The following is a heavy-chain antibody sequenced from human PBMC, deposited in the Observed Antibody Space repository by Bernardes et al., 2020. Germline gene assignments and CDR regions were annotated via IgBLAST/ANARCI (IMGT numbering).Heavy chain of an antibody. D-gene: IGHD6-13*01. CDR2: ISGSGGNT. V-gene: IGHV3-23*01. CDR1: GFIFSIYG. Sequence: GGSLRLSCAASGFIFSIYGMSWVRQAPGKGLVWVSGISGSGGNTNYADSVKGRFTISRDNSKNTLYLQMNSLRGEDTAVYYCAKGGSSWFLEYWGQGTLVTVSS. J-gene: IGHJ4*02. CDR3: AKGGSSWFLEY.